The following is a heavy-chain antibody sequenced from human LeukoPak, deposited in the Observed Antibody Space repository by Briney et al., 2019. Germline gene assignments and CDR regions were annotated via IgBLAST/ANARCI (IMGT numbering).Heavy chain of an antibody. D-gene: IGHD7-27*01. CDR2: TRKDISHQ. Sequence: GGSQTLSCAASGFSLSEFVMSWVRQAPGKGLEWVALTRKDISHQYYGDSVKGRFIISRGNSRNTLYLQMNSLRAEDTAVYYCAKGLSNWGNFDHWGQGSLVTVSS. CDR3: AKGLSNWGNFDH. CDR1: GFSLSEFV. V-gene: IGHV3-30*02. J-gene: IGHJ4*02.